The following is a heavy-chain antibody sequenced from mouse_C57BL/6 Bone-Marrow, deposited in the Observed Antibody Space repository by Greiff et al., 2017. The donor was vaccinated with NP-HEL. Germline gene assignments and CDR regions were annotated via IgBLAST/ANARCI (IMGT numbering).Heavy chain of an antibody. Sequence: VQLQQSGPELVKPGASVKISCKAFGYTFTDYYMNWVKQSHGKSLEWIGDINPNNGGTSYNQKFKGKATLTVDKSSSTAYMELRSLTSEDSAVYYCALPYDYDYAMDYWGQGTSVTVSS. CDR3: ALPYDYDYAMDY. CDR2: INPNNGGT. J-gene: IGHJ4*01. V-gene: IGHV1-26*01. CDR1: GYTFTDYY. D-gene: IGHD2-4*01.